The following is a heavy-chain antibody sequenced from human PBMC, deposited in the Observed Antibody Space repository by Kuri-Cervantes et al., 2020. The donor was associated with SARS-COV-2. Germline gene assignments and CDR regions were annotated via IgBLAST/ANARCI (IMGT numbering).Heavy chain of an antibody. CDR3: ARNNRYCASTSCYRAHYMDV. Sequence: ESLKISCTVSGGSISSSSYYWGWIRQPPGKGLEWIGRIYYSGSTYYNPSLKSRVTISVDTSKNQFSLKVSSVTAADTAVYYCARNNRYCASTSCYRAHYMDVWGKGTTVTDSS. D-gene: IGHD2-2*01. J-gene: IGHJ6*03. CDR1: GGSISSSSYY. CDR2: IYYSGST. V-gene: IGHV4-39*07.